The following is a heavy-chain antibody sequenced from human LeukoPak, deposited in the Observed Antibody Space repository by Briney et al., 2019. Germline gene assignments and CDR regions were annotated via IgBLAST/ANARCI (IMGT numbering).Heavy chain of an antibody. CDR3: ASSTMSYCSSTSCYAGVYGMDV. D-gene: IGHD2-2*01. Sequence: ASVEVSCKASGGTFSSYAISWVRQAPGQGLEWMGRIIPILGIANYAQKFQGRVTITADKSTSTAYMELSSLRSEDTAVYYCASSTMSYCSSTSCYAGVYGMDVWGQGTTVTVSS. CDR2: IIPILGIA. V-gene: IGHV1-69*04. CDR1: GGTFSSYA. J-gene: IGHJ6*02.